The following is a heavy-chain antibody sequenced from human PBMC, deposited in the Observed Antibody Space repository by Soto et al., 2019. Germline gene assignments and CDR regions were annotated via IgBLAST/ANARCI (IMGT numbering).Heavy chain of an antibody. Sequence: QVQLVESGGGVVQPGRSLRLSCAASGFPFSTYAMHWVRRTPGKGLEWVAIIWYDGNNKYYVDSVKGRFTISRDNYKNTLFLQMNNLRAEDTAMYFCARDNYYDSSGLHIAGGGFDYWGQGTLVTVSS. J-gene: IGHJ4*02. V-gene: IGHV3-33*01. D-gene: IGHD3-22*01. CDR3: ARDNYYDSSGLHIAGGGFDY. CDR1: GFPFSTYA. CDR2: IWYDGNNK.